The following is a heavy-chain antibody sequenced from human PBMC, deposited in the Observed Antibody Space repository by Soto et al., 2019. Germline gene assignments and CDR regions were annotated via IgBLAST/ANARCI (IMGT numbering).Heavy chain of an antibody. Sequence: PGGSLRLSCAASGFTFSSYGMHWVRQAPGKGLEWVAVIWYDGSNKYYADSVKGRFTISRDNSKNTLYLQMNSLRAEDTAVYYCAKEYSSNYYGMDVWGHGTTVTVS. J-gene: IGHJ6*02. V-gene: IGHV3-33*06. CDR3: AKEYSSNYYGMDV. CDR2: IWYDGSNK. D-gene: IGHD2-2*01. CDR1: GFTFSSYG.